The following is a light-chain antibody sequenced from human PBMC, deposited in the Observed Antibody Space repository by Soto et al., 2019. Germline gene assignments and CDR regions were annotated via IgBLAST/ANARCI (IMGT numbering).Light chain of an antibody. Sequence: EIVLTQSPGTLSLSPGERATLSCRASQSVWSSYSAWYQQKPGQAPRLLIYGASSRATGIPDRFSGSGSGTDFTLTISRLEPEDFAVYYCQQYGSSPLTFGGGTKVEIK. CDR2: GAS. V-gene: IGKV3-20*01. CDR1: QSVWSSY. J-gene: IGKJ4*01. CDR3: QQYGSSPLT.